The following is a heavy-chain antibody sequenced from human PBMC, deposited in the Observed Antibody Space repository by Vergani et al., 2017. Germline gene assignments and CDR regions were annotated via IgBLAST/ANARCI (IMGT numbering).Heavy chain of an antibody. Sequence: ELQLVESGGGLVQPGGSLRLSCAASGSTVSGNYMTWVRQAPGKGLEWVSYISSSSTIYYADSVKGRFTISRDNAKNSLYLQMNSLRAEDTAVYYCARDRREPSYYYYGMDVWGQGTTVTVSS. D-gene: IGHD1-26*01. CDR1: GSTVSGNY. CDR2: ISSSSTI. J-gene: IGHJ6*02. V-gene: IGHV3-69-1*01. CDR3: ARDRREPSYYYYGMDV.